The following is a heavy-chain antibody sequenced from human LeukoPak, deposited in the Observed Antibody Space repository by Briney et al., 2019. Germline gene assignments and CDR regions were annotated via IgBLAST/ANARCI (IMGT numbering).Heavy chain of an antibody. CDR3: ARDNYYYDSSGYYFFDY. Sequence: ASVKVSCKASGYTFTGYYMHWVRQAPGQGLEWMGWINPNSGGTNYAQKFQGRVTMTRDTSISTAYMELSRLRSDDTAVYYCARDNYYYDSSGYYFFDYWGQGTLVTVSS. D-gene: IGHD3-22*01. J-gene: IGHJ4*02. V-gene: IGHV1-2*02. CDR2: INPNSGGT. CDR1: GYTFTGYY.